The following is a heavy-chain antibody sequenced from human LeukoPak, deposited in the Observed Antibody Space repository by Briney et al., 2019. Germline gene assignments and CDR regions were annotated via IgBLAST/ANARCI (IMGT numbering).Heavy chain of an antibody. CDR3: AKDTRNRYDILTGFDY. Sequence: GSLKLSCSASGFTFSSYAMSWVRPAPGKGLELVSAISGSGGSTYYADSVKGRFTISRDNSKNTLYLQMNSLRAEDTAVYYCAKDTRNRYDILTGFDYWGQGTLVTVSS. CDR1: GFTFSSYA. CDR2: ISGSGGST. J-gene: IGHJ4*02. V-gene: IGHV3-23*01. D-gene: IGHD3-9*01.